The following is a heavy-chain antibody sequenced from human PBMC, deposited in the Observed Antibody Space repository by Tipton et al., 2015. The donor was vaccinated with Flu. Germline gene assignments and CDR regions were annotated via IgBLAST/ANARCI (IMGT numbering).Heavy chain of an antibody. D-gene: IGHD5-18*01. Sequence: QSGAEVKKPGASVKLSCKASGYTFTNYYMHWVRQVPGQGLEWMGIINPRGDYTTYAQKFQGRVTMATDTSTSTVYMEVSSLRSEDTAFYYCAREVGGYNYATGWLDPWGQGTLVTVSS. J-gene: IGHJ5*02. CDR2: INPRGDYT. CDR3: AREVGGYNYATGWLDP. V-gene: IGHV1-46*01. CDR1: GYTFTNYY.